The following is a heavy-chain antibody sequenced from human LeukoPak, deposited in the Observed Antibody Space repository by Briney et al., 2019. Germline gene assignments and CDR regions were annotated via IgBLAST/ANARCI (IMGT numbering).Heavy chain of an antibody. V-gene: IGHV4-39*01. J-gene: IGHJ4*02. Sequence: SETLSLTCTVSGGSISSSSYYWGWIRQPPGKGLEWIGSIYYSGSTYYNPSLKSRVTISVDTSKNQFSLKLSSVTAADTAVYYCARHTGYCSGGSCYLFVFDYWGQGTLVTVSS. CDR1: GGSISSSSYY. CDR3: ARHTGYCSGGSCYLFVFDY. D-gene: IGHD2-15*01. CDR2: IYYSGST.